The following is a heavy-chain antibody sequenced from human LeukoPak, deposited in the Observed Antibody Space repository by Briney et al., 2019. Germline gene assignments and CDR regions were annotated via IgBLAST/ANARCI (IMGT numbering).Heavy chain of an antibody. CDR1: GVSLYSFY. J-gene: IGHJ4*02. D-gene: IGHD2-21*02. V-gene: IGHV4-34*01. CDR3: ARSHCGGDCYLFDY. Sequence: SETLSLTCSVSGVSLYSFYCNWIRQPPGKGLEWIGEINHSGSPNYNPSLKSRVTISLDTSKNQFSLKLNSVTAADTAVYYCARSHCGGDCYLFDYWGQGTLVTVSS. CDR2: INHSGSP.